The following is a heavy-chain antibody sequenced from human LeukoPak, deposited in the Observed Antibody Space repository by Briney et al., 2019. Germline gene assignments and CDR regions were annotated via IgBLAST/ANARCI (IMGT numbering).Heavy chain of an antibody. V-gene: IGHV3-23*01. CDR1: GFTFSSYA. Sequence: GGSLRLSCAASGFTFSSYAMSWVRQAPGKGLEWVSAISGSGGSTYYADSVKGRFTISRDNSKNTLYLQMNSLRAEDTAVYYCAKVRVYCSSTSCYYDYWGQGTLVTVSS. CDR2: ISGSGGST. J-gene: IGHJ4*02. D-gene: IGHD2-2*01. CDR3: AKVRVYCSSTSCYYDY.